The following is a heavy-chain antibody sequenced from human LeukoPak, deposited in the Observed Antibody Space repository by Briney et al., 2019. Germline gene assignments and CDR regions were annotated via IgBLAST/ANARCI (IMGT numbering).Heavy chain of an antibody. CDR2: ISSSSSTI. CDR1: GFTFSSYS. CDR3: AKEFILESSGFDAFDI. J-gene: IGHJ3*02. V-gene: IGHV3-48*01. D-gene: IGHD3-22*01. Sequence: AGGSLRLSCAASGFTFSSYSMNWVRQAPGKGLEWVSYISSSSSTIYYADSVKGRFTISRDNAKNSLYLQMNSLRAEDTAVYYCAKEFILESSGFDAFDIWGQGTMVTVSS.